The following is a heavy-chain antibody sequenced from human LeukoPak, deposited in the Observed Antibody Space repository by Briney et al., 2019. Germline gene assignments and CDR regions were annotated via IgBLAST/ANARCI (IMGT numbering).Heavy chain of an antibody. Sequence: GGSLRLSCAASGFTFSSYAMHWVRQAPGKGLEWVAVISYDGSNKYYADSVKGRFTISRDNSKNTLYLQMNSLRAEDTAVYYCARGAQWELPGVVDYWGQGTLVTVSS. D-gene: IGHD1-26*01. CDR3: ARGAQWELPGVVDY. J-gene: IGHJ4*02. CDR1: GFTFSSYA. CDR2: ISYDGSNK. V-gene: IGHV3-30*04.